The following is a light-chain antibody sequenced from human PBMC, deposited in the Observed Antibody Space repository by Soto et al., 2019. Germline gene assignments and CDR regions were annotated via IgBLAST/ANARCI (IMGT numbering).Light chain of an antibody. CDR2: DAS. CDR3: QQRSNSPDA. CDR1: QSLINF. J-gene: IGKJ5*01. V-gene: IGKV3-11*01. Sequence: IVLTQSPATLSLSPGERATLSCRASQSLINFVAWYQHKPGQPPRLLIYDASQRATGIPTRFSGSGSGTDFTLTISSLQPEDFAVYYCQQRSNSPDAFGQGTRLEI.